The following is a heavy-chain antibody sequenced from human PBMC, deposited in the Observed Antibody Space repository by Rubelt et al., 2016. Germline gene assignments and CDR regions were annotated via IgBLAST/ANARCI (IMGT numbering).Heavy chain of an antibody. J-gene: IGHJ4*02. D-gene: IGHD6-6*01. Sequence: VQLVESGGGVVQPGRSLRLSCVASGFTVSSNYMSWVRQAPGKGLEWVSVIYSGGSTYYEDSVKGRFTISRDNSKNTVYLQMNSLRAEDTAVYYCARSPIAARPFDYWGQGTLVTVSS. CDR2: IYSGGST. CDR1: GFTVSSNY. V-gene: IGHV3-66*01. CDR3: ARSPIAARPFDY.